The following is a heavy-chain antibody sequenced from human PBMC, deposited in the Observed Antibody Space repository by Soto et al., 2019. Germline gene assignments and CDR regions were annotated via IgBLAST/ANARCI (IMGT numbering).Heavy chain of an antibody. CDR2: ISGSGGST. J-gene: IGHJ4*02. CDR3: ASFYDSSGYYGSYFDY. Sequence: EVQLLESGGGLVQPGGSLRLSCAASGFTFSSYAMSWVRQAPGKGLEWVSAISGSGGSTYYADSVKGRFTISRDNSKNTLYLQMNSLRAEDTAVYYCASFYDSSGYYGSYFDYWGQGTLVTVSS. CDR1: GFTFSSYA. V-gene: IGHV3-23*01. D-gene: IGHD3-22*01.